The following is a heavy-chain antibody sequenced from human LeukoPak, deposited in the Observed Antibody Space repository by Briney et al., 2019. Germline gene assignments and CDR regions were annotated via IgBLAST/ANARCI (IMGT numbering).Heavy chain of an antibody. V-gene: IGHV4-59*08. CDR3: ARQPAATLDFDY. CDR2: IYYSGST. J-gene: IGHJ4*02. CDR1: GGSISDYY. Sequence: PSETLFLTCSVSGGSISDYYWSWLRQPPGKGLEWIGYIYYSGSTNYNPSLKSRVTISVDTSKNQFSLKLSSVTAADTAVYYCARQPAATLDFDYWGQGTLVTVSS.